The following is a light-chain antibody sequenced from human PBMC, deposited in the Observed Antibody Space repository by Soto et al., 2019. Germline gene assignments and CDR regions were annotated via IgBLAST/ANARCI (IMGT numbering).Light chain of an antibody. CDR1: SSDVVGYNY. V-gene: IGLV2-14*03. Sequence: QSVLTQPASVSGSPGQSITISCTGTSSDVVGYNYVSWYQHHPGKATKLMIYDVTNRPSGVSNRFSGSKSGNTASLTISGLQAEDEADYYCSSFTSSSVYVFGIGTKVTVL. CDR3: SSFTSSSVYV. CDR2: DVT. J-gene: IGLJ1*01.